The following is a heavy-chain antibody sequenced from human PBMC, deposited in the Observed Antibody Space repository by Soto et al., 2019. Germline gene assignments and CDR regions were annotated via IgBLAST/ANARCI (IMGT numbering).Heavy chain of an antibody. CDR3: ARDSGYGSGASVNHYLDS. CDR2: IYSGGST. Sequence: GGSLRLSCAASGFTVSSNYMSWVRQAPGKGLELVSVIYSGGSTYYADSVRGRFTMSRDNAKNSLSLQLDNLRADDTAIYYCARDSGYGSGASVNHYLDSWGHGTLVTVSS. J-gene: IGHJ4*01. D-gene: IGHD3-10*01. V-gene: IGHV3-53*01. CDR1: GFTVSSNY.